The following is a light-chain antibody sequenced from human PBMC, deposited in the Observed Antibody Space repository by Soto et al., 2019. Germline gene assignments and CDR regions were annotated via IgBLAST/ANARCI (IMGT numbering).Light chain of an antibody. CDR2: KAS. V-gene: IGKV1-5*03. CDR1: QSIDSW. CDR3: QHYKSYPWT. J-gene: IGKJ1*01. Sequence: DIQMTQSAATMSVSFGDRVTITCGASQSIDSWLAWYQQKTGKAPKFLMYKASNLESGVPSRFSGSGSETEFNLTISSLQPDDFAIYYCQHYKSYPWTFGQGTKVDIK.